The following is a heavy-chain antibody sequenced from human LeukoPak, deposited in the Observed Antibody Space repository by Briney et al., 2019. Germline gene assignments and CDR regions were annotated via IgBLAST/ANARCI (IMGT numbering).Heavy chain of an antibody. CDR2: ICTIGDT. CDR3: ARETADTYTSGWYVDL. V-gene: IGHV3-13*01. J-gene: IGHJ2*01. CDR1: GFTFSSSD. D-gene: IGHD6-19*01. Sequence: GGSLRLSCAASGFTFSSSDMHWVRQTTGKRLEWGSAICTIGDTYYAGSVKGRFTISRENASNSLYLEMNSLRDGDTAVYYCARETADTYTSGWYVDLWGRGTLVTVSS.